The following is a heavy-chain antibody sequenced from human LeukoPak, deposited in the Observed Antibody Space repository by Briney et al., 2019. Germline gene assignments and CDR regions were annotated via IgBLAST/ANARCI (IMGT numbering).Heavy chain of an antibody. D-gene: IGHD6-13*01. J-gene: IGHJ4*02. CDR1: GFTFSSYS. CDR2: ISSSSSYI. CDR3: ARDSRSWHFDY. Sequence: PGGSLRLSCAASGFTFSSYSMNWVRQAPGKGLEWVSSISSSSSYIYYADSVKGRFTISRDNAKNSLYLQMNSLRADDTAVYYCARDSRSWHFDYWGQGTLGTVSS. V-gene: IGHV3-21*01.